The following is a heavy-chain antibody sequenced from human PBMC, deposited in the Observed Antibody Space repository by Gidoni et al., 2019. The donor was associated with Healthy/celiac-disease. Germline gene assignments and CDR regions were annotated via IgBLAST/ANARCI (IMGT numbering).Heavy chain of an antibody. CDR1: GYTFTSYG. CDR3: ARSYYYDSSGYYVT. V-gene: IGHV1-18*01. J-gene: IGHJ4*02. D-gene: IGHD3-22*01. Sequence: QVQLVQSGAEVKKHGASVKVSCKASGYTFTSYGISWVRQATGQGLEWMGWISAYNGNTNYAQKIQGRVTMTTDTSTSTAYMERRSMRSDDTAVYYCARSYYYDSSGYYVTWGQGTLVTVSS. CDR2: ISAYNGNT.